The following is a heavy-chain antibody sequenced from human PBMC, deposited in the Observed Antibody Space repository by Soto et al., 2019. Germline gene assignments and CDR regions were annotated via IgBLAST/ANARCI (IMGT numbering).Heavy chain of an antibody. J-gene: IGHJ3*02. CDR2: TKSKTDGGTT. V-gene: IGHV3-15*07. D-gene: IGHD3-22*01. CDR1: GFTFTNAR. CDR3: RTESLEKWLLLPCDAFGI. Sequence: GGSLRLPCEPSGFTFTNARMHRVRRAPGQGLEWRGSTKSKTDGGTTDYAAPVNVIFTISRDDSRYTLYLQKNSLKTEDTCRYHCRTESLEKWLLLPCDAFGIWGQGT.